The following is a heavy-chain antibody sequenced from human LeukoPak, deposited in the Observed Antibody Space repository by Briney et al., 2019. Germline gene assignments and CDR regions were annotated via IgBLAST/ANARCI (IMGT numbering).Heavy chain of an antibody. CDR2: IRSKAYGGTT. CDR3: TSRLRVTTRDLYYYYYMDV. CDR1: GFTFGDYA. V-gene: IGHV3-49*04. Sequence: GGSLRLSCTASGFTFGDYAMSWVRQAPGKGLEWVGFIRSKAYGGTTEYAASVKGRFTISRDDSKSIAYLQMNSLKTEDTAVYYCTSRLRVTTRDLYYYYYMDVWGKGTTVTVSS. D-gene: IGHD4-11*01. J-gene: IGHJ6*03.